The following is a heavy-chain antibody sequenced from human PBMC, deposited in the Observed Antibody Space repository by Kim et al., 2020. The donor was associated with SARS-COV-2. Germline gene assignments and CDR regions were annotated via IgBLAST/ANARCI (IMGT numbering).Heavy chain of an antibody. J-gene: IGHJ5*02. CDR3: AREGLEHTGWFDP. Sequence: SETLSLTCTVSGGSISSYYWSWIRQPPGKGLEWIGSIYYSGSTNYNPSRKSRVTISVDTFKNQFSLKLSSVTTADPAVYYFAREGLEHTGWFDPWGQGTLVTVSS. D-gene: IGHD1-1*01. CDR1: GGSISSYY. V-gene: IGHV4-59*01. CDR2: IYYSGST.